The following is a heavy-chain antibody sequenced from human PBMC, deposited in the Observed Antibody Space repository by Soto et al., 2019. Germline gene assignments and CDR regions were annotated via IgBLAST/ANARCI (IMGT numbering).Heavy chain of an antibody. CDR2: IGAADDP. Sequence: GGSLRLSCAASGFTFSAYDMHWVRQTTGKGLEWVSAIGAADDPYYLGSVKGRFTISRENAKNSLYLQMNSLRAEDTAVYYCARAYSGRLPRRADYYFAMGVWGQGTKVTVSS. V-gene: IGHV3-13*05. J-gene: IGHJ6*02. CDR3: ARAYSGRLPRRADYYFAMGV. CDR1: GFTFSAYD. D-gene: IGHD2-15*01.